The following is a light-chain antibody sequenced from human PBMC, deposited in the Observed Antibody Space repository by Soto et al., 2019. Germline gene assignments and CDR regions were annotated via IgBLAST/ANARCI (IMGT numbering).Light chain of an antibody. CDR2: DVS. J-gene: IGKJ1*01. V-gene: IGKV1-5*01. Sequence: DIQMTQSPSTLSASVGDRVTITCRASQYVNSWLAWYQQKPGKAPKLLIYDVSILESGVPSRFSGSGSGTEFTLTISSLQPDDFATYYCQQYNSYLWTFGQGTKVDIK. CDR1: QYVNSW. CDR3: QQYNSYLWT.